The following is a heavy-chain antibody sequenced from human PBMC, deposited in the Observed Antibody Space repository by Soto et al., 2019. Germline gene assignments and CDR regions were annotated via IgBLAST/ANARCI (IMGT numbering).Heavy chain of an antibody. CDR1: GFTFGDYA. V-gene: IGHV3-49*03. CDR2: IRSKAYGGTT. J-gene: IGHJ4*02. D-gene: IGHD2-2*03. CDR3: TREGGYCSSTSCYAVFDY. Sequence: GGSLRLSCTASGFTFGDYAMSWFRQAPGKGLEWVGFIRSKAYGGTTEYAASVKGRFTISRDDSKSIAYLQMNSLKTEDTAVYYCTREGGYCSSTSCYAVFDYWGQGTLVTVSS.